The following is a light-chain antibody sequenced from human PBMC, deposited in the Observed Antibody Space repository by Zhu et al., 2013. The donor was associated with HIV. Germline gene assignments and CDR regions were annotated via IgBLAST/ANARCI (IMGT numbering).Light chain of an antibody. Sequence: EIVMTQSPATLSVSPGERATLSCRASQSVSSYLAWYQQKPGQAPRLLIYGASSRAPGIPDRFSGGGSGTEFSLSISRLEPEDFGLYYCQQYGSSFTWTFGQGTKVEMK. J-gene: IGKJ1*01. CDR1: QSVSSY. V-gene: IGKV3-20*01. CDR3: QQYGSSFTWT. CDR2: GAS.